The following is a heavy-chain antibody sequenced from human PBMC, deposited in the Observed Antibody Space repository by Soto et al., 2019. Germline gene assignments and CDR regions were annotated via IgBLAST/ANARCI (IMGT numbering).Heavy chain of an antibody. D-gene: IGHD3-10*01. CDR3: ARGGPITMVRGAQDY. CDR1: GFTFSSYA. CDR2: ISDDGSNK. J-gene: IGHJ4*02. V-gene: IGHV3-30-3*01. Sequence: QVQLVESGGGVVQPGRSLRLSCAASGFTFSSYAMHWVRQAPGKGLEWVAVISDDGSNKYYADSVKGRFTISRDNSKNTRYLQMNSLRAEDTAVYYCARGGPITMVRGAQDYWGQGTLVTVSS.